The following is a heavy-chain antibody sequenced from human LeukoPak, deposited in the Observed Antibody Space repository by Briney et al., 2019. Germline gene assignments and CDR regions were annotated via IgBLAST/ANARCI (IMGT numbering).Heavy chain of an antibody. CDR1: GYTFTGYY. J-gene: IGHJ4*02. CDR3: ARPQADKYYEIDY. CDR2: INPNSGGT. D-gene: IGHD3-22*01. V-gene: IGHV1-2*02. Sequence: ASVKVSCKASGYTFTGYYMHWVRQAPGQGLEWMGWINPNSGGTNYAQKLQGRVTMTTDTSTSTAYMELRSLRSDDTAVYYCARPQADKYYEIDYWGQGTLVTVSS.